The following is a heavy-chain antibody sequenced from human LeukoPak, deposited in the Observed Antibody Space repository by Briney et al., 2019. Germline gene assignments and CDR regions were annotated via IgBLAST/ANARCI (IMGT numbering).Heavy chain of an antibody. CDR1: GFTFSSYS. V-gene: IGHV3-21*01. D-gene: IGHD3-10*01. J-gene: IGHJ1*01. CDR3: ARDGMVRGVFGR. CDR2: ISSSSSNI. Sequence: GXXLRLSCAASGFTFSSYSMNWVRQAPGKGLEWVSSISSSSSNIYYADSVKGRFPISRDNAKNSLYLQMNSLRAEDPAVYYCARDGMVRGVFGRWGQGTLVTVSS.